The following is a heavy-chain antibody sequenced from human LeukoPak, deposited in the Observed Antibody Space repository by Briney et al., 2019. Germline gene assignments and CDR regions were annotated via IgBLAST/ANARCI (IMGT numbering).Heavy chain of an antibody. CDR2: INPSSVDP. CDR1: GYTFTGYF. CDR3: ARGLRYFDWLNAFDI. J-gene: IGHJ3*02. D-gene: IGHD3-9*01. V-gene: IGHV1-2*02. Sequence: ASVKVSCKATGYTFTGYFLHWVRQAPGQGLEWMGWINPSSVDPYYAQKFQGRVTMTRDTSISTAYMGLSRLRSDDTAVYYCARGLRYFDWLNAFDIWGQGTMVTVSS.